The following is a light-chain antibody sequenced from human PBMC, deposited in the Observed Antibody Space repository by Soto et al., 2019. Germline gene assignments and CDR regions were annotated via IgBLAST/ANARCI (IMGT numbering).Light chain of an antibody. J-gene: IGLJ1*01. CDR2: EVS. CDR3: CSYGGRNTFV. Sequence: QSALAQPASVSGSPGQSITISCTGTSSDVGSYNLVSWYQQHPGKAHKLMIYEVSKRPSGVSNRFSGSKSGNTASLTISGLQAEDEADYSCCSYGGRNTFVFGTGTKLTVL. CDR1: SSDVGSYNL. V-gene: IGLV2-23*02.